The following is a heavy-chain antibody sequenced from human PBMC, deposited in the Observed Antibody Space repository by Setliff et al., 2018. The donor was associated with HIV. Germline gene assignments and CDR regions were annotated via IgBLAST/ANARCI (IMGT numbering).Heavy chain of an antibody. CDR2: INPNSGGT. CDR1: GYTFTGYH. V-gene: IGHV1-2*04. Sequence: ASVKVSCKASGYTFTGYHMHWVRQAPGQGLEWMGWINPNSGGTNYAQKFQGWVTMTRDTSISTAYMELSRLRSDDTAVYYCARAYGSGYSSGGVGAGVDYWGQGTLVTVSS. D-gene: IGHD6-19*01. J-gene: IGHJ4*02. CDR3: ARAYGSGYSSGGVGAGVDY.